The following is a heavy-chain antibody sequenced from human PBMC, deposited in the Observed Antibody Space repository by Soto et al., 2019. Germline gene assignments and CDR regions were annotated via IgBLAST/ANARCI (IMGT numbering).Heavy chain of an antibody. D-gene: IGHD5-18*01. J-gene: IGHJ4*02. Sequence: EVRLLESGGGLVQPGGSLTLSCATSGFTFNNYSMSWVRQAPGKGLEWVSSINRGGGPYYADSVKGRFTISRDNSKNMLYLRMNSLRADDTAVYFCARADSPLPVTLLGFWGQGTLVTVSS. CDR3: ARADSPLPVTLLGF. CDR2: INRGGGP. V-gene: IGHV3-23*01. CDR1: GFTFNNYS.